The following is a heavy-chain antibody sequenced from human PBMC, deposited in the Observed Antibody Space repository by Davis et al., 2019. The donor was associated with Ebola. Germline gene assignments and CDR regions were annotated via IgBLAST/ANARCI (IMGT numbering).Heavy chain of an antibody. V-gene: IGHV3-20*01. CDR2: INWNGGST. Sequence: GGSLRLSCAASGFTFDDFAMAWVRHSPGKGLEWVSGINWNGGSTGYADSVKGRFTISRDNARNLVYVQTNSLRAEDTALYHCTRVNAVTGYSRFDSWGQGTLVTVSS. J-gene: IGHJ5*01. D-gene: IGHD3-9*01. CDR3: TRVNAVTGYSRFDS. CDR1: GFTFDDFA.